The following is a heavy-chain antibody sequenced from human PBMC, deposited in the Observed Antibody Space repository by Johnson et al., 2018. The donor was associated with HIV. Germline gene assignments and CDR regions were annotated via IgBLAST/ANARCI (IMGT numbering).Heavy chain of an antibody. J-gene: IGHJ3*01. V-gene: IGHV3-11*04. CDR2: ISRSGTTI. D-gene: IGHD3-16*01. Sequence: QVQLMESGGGLVKPGGSMRLSCATSGFTFSDYNMNWIRQAPGKGLEWISYISRSGTTIYYADSVKGRFTISRDNAKSSLSPQMNSLRAEDTAVYYCARESRIWAWGQGTMVTVSS. CDR1: GFTFSDYN. CDR3: ARESRIWA.